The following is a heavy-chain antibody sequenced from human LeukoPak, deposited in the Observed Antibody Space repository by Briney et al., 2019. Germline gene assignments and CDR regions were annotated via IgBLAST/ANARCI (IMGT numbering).Heavy chain of an antibody. J-gene: IGHJ3*02. CDR1: GGSISSYY. CDR3: ARGNVLLWFGDGPDAFDI. CDR2: IYYSGST. Sequence: NPSETLSLTCTVSGGSISSYYWSWIRQPPGKGLEWIGYIYYSGSTNYNPSLKSRVTISVDTSKNQFSLKLSSVTAADTAVYYCARGNVLLWFGDGPDAFDIWGQGTMVTVSS. D-gene: IGHD3-10*01. V-gene: IGHV4-59*01.